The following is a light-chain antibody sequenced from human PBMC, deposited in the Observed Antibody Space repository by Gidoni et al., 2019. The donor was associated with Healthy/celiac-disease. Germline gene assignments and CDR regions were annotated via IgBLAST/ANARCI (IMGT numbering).Light chain of an antibody. J-gene: IGKJ4*01. CDR3: QQYNSYPLT. CDR2: KAS. V-gene: IGKV1-5*03. Sequence: DSQRTQSPSTLSASVGDRVTIARRASQSISSGLAWYQQKPGKAPKLLIYKASSLESGVPSRFSGSGSGTEFTLTISSLQPDDFATYYCQQYNSYPLTFGGGTKVEIK. CDR1: QSISSG.